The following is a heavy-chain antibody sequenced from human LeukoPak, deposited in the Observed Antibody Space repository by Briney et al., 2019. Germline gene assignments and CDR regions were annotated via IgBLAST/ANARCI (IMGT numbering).Heavy chain of an antibody. Sequence: SETLSLTCTVSGGSISTYYWTWIRQPPGKGLEWIGYIYYSGGTNYNPSLKSRVTISVDTSKNQFSLKLSSVTAADTAVYYCARSRYAVAGSIDYWGQGTLVTVSS. CDR3: ARSRYAVAGSIDY. V-gene: IGHV4-59*08. J-gene: IGHJ4*02. CDR1: GGSISTYY. D-gene: IGHD6-19*01. CDR2: IYYSGGT.